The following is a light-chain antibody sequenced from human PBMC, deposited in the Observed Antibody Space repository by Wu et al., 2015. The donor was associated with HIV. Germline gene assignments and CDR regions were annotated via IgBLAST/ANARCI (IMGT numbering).Light chain of an antibody. V-gene: IGKV3-15*01. J-gene: IGKJ4*01. Sequence: EIVMTQSPATLSVSPGERATLSCRASQSVNSNLAWYQQKPGQAPRLLIYGASNRATGTPARFTGSGSGTEFTLTISSLLPEDSAVYYCQQYNYWPPLTFGGGTKVEIE. CDR2: GAS. CDR1: QSVNSN. CDR3: QQYNYWPPLT.